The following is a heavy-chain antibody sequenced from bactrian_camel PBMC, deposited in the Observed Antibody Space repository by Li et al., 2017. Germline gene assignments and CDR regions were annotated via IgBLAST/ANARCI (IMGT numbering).Heavy chain of an antibody. J-gene: IGHJ4*01. Sequence: HVQLVESGGGLVQAGGSLNLSCAATGKTNVLNCMGWFRQAPGKEREGVANFYSDRNANSTYYSDSVKGRVIISRDNAKNTLYLQMNSLKPEDTGTYYCAARNWPAMTDFQVLHDYEYNYWGQGTQVTVS. V-gene: IGHV3S54*01. CDR2: FYSDRNANST. D-gene: IGHD7*01. CDR1: GKTNVLNC. CDR3: AARNWPAMTDFQVLHDYEYNY.